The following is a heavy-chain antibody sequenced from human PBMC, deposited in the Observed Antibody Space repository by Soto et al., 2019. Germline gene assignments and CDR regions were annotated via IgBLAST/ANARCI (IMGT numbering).Heavy chain of an antibody. J-gene: IGHJ5*02. D-gene: IGHD3-10*01. CDR2: ISAYNGNT. CDR3: ARTQPSYYNVRWMLYNWFDP. CDR1: GYTFTSYG. Sequence: QVQLVQSGAEVKKHGASVKVSCKASGYTFTSYGISWVREAPGQGLEWMGWISAYNGNTNYAQKLQGRVTMTTDTSTSTAYMELRSLRSDDTAVYYCARTQPSYYNVRWMLYNWFDPWGQGTLVTVSS. V-gene: IGHV1-18*01.